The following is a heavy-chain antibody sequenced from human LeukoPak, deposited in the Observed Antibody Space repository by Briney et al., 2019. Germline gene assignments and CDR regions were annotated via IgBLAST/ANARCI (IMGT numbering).Heavy chain of an antibody. CDR2: IIPIFGTA. CDR3: AREQLYYDSSGPIDY. CDR1: GGTFSSYA. V-gene: IGHV1-69*05. D-gene: IGHD3-22*01. J-gene: IGHJ4*02. Sequence: ASVKVSCKASGGTFSSYATSWVRQAPGQGLEWMGGIIPIFGTANYAQKFQGRVTITTDESTSTAYMELSSLRSEDTAVYYCAREQLYYDSSGPIDYWGQGTLVTVSS.